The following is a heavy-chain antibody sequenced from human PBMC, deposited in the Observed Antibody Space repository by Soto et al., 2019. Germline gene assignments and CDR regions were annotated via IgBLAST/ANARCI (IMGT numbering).Heavy chain of an antibody. D-gene: IGHD3-9*01. CDR1: GGPLSSGSYY. J-gene: IGHJ5*02. V-gene: IGHV4-61*01. CDR3: ARAASPYFALLSAFHP. CDR2: IYYSGTT. Sequence: SETLSLTCTVSGGPLSSGSYYWSWIRQSPGQGLEWIGYIYYSGTTKYNPSLKSRVSISVDTSKNQFSLRLTSLSAADTAVYYCARAASPYFALLSAFHPWGQGTLVTSPQ.